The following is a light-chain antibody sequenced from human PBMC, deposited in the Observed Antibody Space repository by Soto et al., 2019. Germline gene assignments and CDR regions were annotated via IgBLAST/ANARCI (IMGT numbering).Light chain of an antibody. Sequence: EIVLTQSLGTRSLSPGERATLSCRARQSVSSNYLAWYQEISGRAPRLLNNGATIRATGIPDRFSGSGSGTEFTVTISRLEPEDFAEYYCQQYGTSPLTFGEGTQVQI. CDR2: GAT. CDR1: QSVSSNY. CDR3: QQYGTSPLT. V-gene: IGKV3-20*01. J-gene: IGKJ4*01.